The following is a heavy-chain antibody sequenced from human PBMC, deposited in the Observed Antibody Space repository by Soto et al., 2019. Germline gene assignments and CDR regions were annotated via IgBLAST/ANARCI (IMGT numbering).Heavy chain of an antibody. J-gene: IGHJ4*02. CDR1: GGSISSGGYY. V-gene: IGHV4-31*03. D-gene: IGHD3-10*01. Sequence: QVQLQESGPGLVKPSQTLSLTCTVSGGSISSGGYYCSWIRQHPGKGLEWIGYIYYSGSTYHNPSLKSRVIISLDTSKNQFSLKLSSVTAADTAVYYCARATFYDGSEVPFDYWGQGTLVTVSS. CDR3: ARATFYDGSEVPFDY. CDR2: IYYSGST.